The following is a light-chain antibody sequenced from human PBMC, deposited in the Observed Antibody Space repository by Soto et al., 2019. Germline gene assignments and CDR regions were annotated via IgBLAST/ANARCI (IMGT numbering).Light chain of an antibody. Sequence: DIQLTQSPSCLSASVGDRVTITCRASQGISSDLAWYQQKPVKAPKLLIYAASTLRSGVPSRFSGSASGREFTLTISSLQPEDCATYFCQQLNSYTPTFGGGTKVEI. CDR3: QQLNSYTPT. V-gene: IGKV1-9*01. CDR2: AAS. J-gene: IGKJ4*01. CDR1: QGISSD.